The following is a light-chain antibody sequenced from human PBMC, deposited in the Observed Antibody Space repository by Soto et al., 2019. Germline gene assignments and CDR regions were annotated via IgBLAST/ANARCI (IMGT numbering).Light chain of an antibody. CDR1: TSNIGTNH. V-gene: IGLV1-44*01. J-gene: IGLJ2*01. CDR3: VAWDGSLNGHVV. CDR2: GNN. Sequence: QSVLTQPPSASGTPGQRVAISCSGGTSNIGTNHVNWYQQLPGTAPKLLIYGNNQRPSGVPDRFSGSRSGTSASLAISGLQSEDEADYYCVAWDGSLNGHVVFGGGTKVTVL.